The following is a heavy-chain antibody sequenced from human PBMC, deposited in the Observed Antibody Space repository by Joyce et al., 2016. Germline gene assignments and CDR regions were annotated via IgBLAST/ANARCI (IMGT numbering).Heavy chain of an antibody. CDR3: ATDRVGALSP. V-gene: IGHV1-58*01. D-gene: IGHD1-26*01. CDR2: ISFGSGNT. Sequence: QLVQSGPEVRKPATSVTVSCKPSGFIFNSAAVHWVRQAPGQRLEWIGWISFGSGNTKYAQNFQQRVTFISDVSTSTAYMELTSLRSEDTAVYYCATDRVGALSPWGPGTLVTVSS. CDR1: GFIFNSAA. J-gene: IGHJ4*02.